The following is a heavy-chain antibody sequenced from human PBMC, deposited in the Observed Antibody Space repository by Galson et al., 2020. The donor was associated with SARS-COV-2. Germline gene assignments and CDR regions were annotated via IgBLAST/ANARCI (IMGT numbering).Heavy chain of an antibody. Sequence: GGSLRLSCVASGFTFNKYAMSWVRQAPGMGLEWVAMISGSGSNMYYADSMKGRFTISKDNSKHTLYLQINSLRAEDTAIYYCAKDRREGDFWSGYQNWFDPWGQGTLVAVSS. CDR2: ISGSGSNM. V-gene: IGHV3-23*01. CDR1: GFTFNKYA. J-gene: IGHJ5*02. CDR3: AKDRREGDFWSGYQNWFDP. D-gene: IGHD3-3*01.